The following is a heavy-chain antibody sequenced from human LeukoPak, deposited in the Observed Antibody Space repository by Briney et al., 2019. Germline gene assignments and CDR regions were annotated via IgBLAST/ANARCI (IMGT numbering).Heavy chain of an antibody. CDR3: AKGRGYCTGGSCYSDY. CDR2: ITGSDGST. V-gene: IGHV3-23*01. D-gene: IGHD2-15*01. Sequence: PGGSLRLSCTASGFTFTNYAMSWVRQAPGKGLEWVSTITGSDGSTYYAHSVKGRFTISRDNSKNTLYLQMNSLGVEDTARYYCAKGRGYCTGGSCYSDYWGQGTLVTVSS. J-gene: IGHJ4*02. CDR1: GFTFTNYA.